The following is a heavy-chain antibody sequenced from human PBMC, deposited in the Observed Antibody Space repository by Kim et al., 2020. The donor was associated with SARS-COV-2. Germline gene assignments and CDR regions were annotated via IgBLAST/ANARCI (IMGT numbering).Heavy chain of an antibody. J-gene: IGHJ6*02. V-gene: IGHV3-49*04. CDR2: IRSKAYGGST. CDR1: GFTFGDYA. D-gene: IGHD6-13*01. Sequence: GGSLRLSCTXSGFTFGDYAMSWVRQAPGKGLEWVGFIRSKAYGGSTEYAASVKGRFTISRDDSKSIAYLQMNSLKTEDTAVYYCTRAAGTFSYYYYGMDVWGQGTTVTVSS. CDR3: TRAAGTFSYYYYGMDV.